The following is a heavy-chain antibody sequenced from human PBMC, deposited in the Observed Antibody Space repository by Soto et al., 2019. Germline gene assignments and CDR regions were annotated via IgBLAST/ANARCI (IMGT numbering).Heavy chain of an antibody. CDR1: GYSFDTFG. D-gene: IGHD2-15*01. V-gene: IGHV1-18*01. Sequence: QVQVVQSGAEVKKPGASVKVACKASGYSFDTFGMSWVRQAPGQGLEWMGWISIEKGDTNSAQKFQDRVTMTTDTSTSTAYMELRRLTSDDTAVYYCARCYCSVGSCFTCWHFDLWGRGTLVTVPS. CDR2: ISIEKGDT. J-gene: IGHJ2*01. CDR3: ARCYCSVGSCFTCWHFDL.